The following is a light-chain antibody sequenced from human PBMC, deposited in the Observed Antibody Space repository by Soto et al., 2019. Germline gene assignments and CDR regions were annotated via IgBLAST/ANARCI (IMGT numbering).Light chain of an antibody. Sequence: DIQMTQSPSSLSASVGDRVTITCRASQSVTTYLNWFQHKPGKAPKLLIYGTSRLQSGVPSRFSGSGSGTDFTLTISSLQPEDFATYYCQQSFDSLTFGPGTKVHIK. V-gene: IGKV1-39*01. J-gene: IGKJ3*01. CDR2: GTS. CDR3: QQSFDSLT. CDR1: QSVTTY.